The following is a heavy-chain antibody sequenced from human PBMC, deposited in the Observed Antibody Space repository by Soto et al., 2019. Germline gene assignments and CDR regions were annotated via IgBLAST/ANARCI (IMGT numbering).Heavy chain of an antibody. CDR2: AAYSGGT. CDR3: AKVMVGATSHSDFDS. J-gene: IGHJ4*02. CDR1: GGSIANNNYF. V-gene: IGHV4-39*01. Sequence: SETLSLTCTVSGGSIANNNYFWGWVRQPPGKGLEWIGSAAYSGGTYKNPSLKSRVTVSVDTSKNQFSLKLTSVTAADTAVYYCAKVMVGATSHSDFDSWGQGTLVTVSS. D-gene: IGHD2-15*01.